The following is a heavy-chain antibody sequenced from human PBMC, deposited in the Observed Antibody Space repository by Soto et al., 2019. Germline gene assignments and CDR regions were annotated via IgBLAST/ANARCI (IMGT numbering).Heavy chain of an antibody. V-gene: IGHV1-24*01. Sequence: ASVKVSCKVSGYTLTELSMHWVRQAPGKGLEWMGGFDPEDGETIYAQKFQGRVTMTEDTSTDTAYMELSSLRSEDTAVYYCATATPNYDILTGYYKGYYYYYMDVWGKGTTVTVSS. CDR3: ATATPNYDILTGYYKGYYYYYMDV. D-gene: IGHD3-9*01. CDR1: GYTLTELS. CDR2: FDPEDGET. J-gene: IGHJ6*03.